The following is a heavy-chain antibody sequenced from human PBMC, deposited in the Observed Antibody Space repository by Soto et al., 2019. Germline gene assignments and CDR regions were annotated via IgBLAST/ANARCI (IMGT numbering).Heavy chain of an antibody. V-gene: IGHV1-69*01. J-gene: IGHJ4*02. CDR2: IIPIFGTP. CDR1: GGTFSSYA. Sequence: QVQPVQSGAEVKKPGSSVKVSCKASGGTFSSYAISWVRQAPGKGLEWMGGIIPIFGTPHYAQQFQGRVTIAADEYTTTAYKELSGLRSEDTAVLYFAGEGELVAAACLDYWGQGTPVTVSS. CDR3: AGEGELVAAACLDY. D-gene: IGHD6-13*01.